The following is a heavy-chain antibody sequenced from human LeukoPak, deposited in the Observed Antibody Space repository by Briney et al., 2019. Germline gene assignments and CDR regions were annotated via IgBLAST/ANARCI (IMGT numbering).Heavy chain of an antibody. CDR1: GYTFTIYA. J-gene: IGHJ6*03. CDR2: INTNTVNP. Sequence: ASVKVSCKASGYTFTIYAMNWGRQAPGQGLVWMGGINTNTVNPTYTQGFTGRFVFFLDTSVSTEYLQISSLKAEDTAVYYCARDGPEPYYYYMDVWGKGTTVTVSS. D-gene: IGHD1-14*01. V-gene: IGHV7-4-1*02. CDR3: ARDGPEPYYYYMDV.